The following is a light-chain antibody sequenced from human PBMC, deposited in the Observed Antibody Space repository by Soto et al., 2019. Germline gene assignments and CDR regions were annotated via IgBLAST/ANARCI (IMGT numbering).Light chain of an antibody. J-gene: IGLJ1*01. CDR3: CSYAGSNTSPYV. Sequence: QSALTQPASVSGSPGQSITISCTGTSSDFGSHNLVSWYQQYSGKAPKLMIYEASKRPSGVSDRFSGSKSGNTASLTIAGLQAEDEADYYCCSYAGSNTSPYVFGTGTKVTV. V-gene: IGLV2-23*01. CDR1: SSDFGSHNL. CDR2: EAS.